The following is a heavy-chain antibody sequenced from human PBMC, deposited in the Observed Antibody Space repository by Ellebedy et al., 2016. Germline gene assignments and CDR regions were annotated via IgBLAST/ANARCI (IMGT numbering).Heavy chain of an antibody. V-gene: IGHV3-21*04. CDR1: GFSFKNFA. D-gene: IGHD2-21*01. CDR3: ARDGGERGLHSFFDL. Sequence: GGSLRLSCRASGFSFKNFAMNWVRQAPGKGLEWVASVGGDPQYTAYTDSVKGRFSISRDNAKNCLFLQMDGLRADDTAVYFCARDGGERGLHSFFDLWGQGALVTVST. J-gene: IGHJ4*02. CDR2: VGGDPQYT.